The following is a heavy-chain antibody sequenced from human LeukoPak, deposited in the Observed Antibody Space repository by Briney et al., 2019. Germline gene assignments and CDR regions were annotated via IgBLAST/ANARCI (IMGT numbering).Heavy chain of an antibody. CDR3: AKDQVGATSPFDI. D-gene: IGHD1-26*01. CDR1: GFTFGSYG. J-gene: IGHJ3*02. V-gene: IGHV3-30*02. Sequence: PGGSLRLSCAAFGFTFGSYGMHWVRQAPGKGLEWVAFIRYDGSNKYYADSIKGRFTISRDNSKNTLYLQMNSLRAEDTTMCYCAKDQVGATSPFDIWGQGTMVTVSS. CDR2: IRYDGSNK.